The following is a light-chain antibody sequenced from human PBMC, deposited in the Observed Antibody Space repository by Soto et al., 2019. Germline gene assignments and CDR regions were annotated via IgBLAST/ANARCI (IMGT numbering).Light chain of an antibody. J-gene: IGKJ1*01. CDR1: QSIGSW. Sequence: AVSASVGDRVTITCRASQSIGSWLAWYQQKPGKAPKLLIYDASSLDSGVPSRISGSASGTEFTLTISSLQPDDFATYYCHPYHRQGTFGQGTKVDIK. CDR3: HPYHRQGT. V-gene: IGKV1-5*01. CDR2: DAS.